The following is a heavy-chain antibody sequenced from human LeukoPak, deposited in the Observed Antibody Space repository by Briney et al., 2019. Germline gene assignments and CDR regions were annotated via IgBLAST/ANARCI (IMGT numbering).Heavy chain of an antibody. D-gene: IGHD2-21*01. Sequence: GGSLRLSCAASGFTVSSNYMSWVRQAPGKGLEWVSVIYSGGSTYCADSVKGRFTISRDNSKNTLYLQMNSLRAEDTAVYYCARDLFRMGWFDPWGQGTLVTVSS. V-gene: IGHV3-66*02. J-gene: IGHJ5*02. CDR2: IYSGGST. CDR3: ARDLFRMGWFDP. CDR1: GFTVSSNY.